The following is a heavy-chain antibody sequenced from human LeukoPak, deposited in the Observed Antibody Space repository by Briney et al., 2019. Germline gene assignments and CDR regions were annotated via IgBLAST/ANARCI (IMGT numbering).Heavy chain of an antibody. CDR2: IYFSGST. CDR3: ARAKSEELWEYYFDY. CDR1: GGSISSSSYY. D-gene: IGHD5-18*01. J-gene: IGHJ4*02. V-gene: IGHV4-39*07. Sequence: PSETLPLTCTVSGGSISSSSYYWGWIRQPPGKGLEWIGSIYFSGSTYYNPSLKSRVTISVDTSKNQFSLKLSSVTAADTAVYYCARAKSEELWEYYFDYWGQGTLVTVSS.